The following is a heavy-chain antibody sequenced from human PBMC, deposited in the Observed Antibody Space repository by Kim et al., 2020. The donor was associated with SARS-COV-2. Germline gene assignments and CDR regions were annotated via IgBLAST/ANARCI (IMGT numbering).Heavy chain of an antibody. J-gene: IGHJ3*02. CDR2: IIPIFGTA. Sequence: SVKVSCKASGGTFSSYAISWVRQAPGQGLEWMGGIIPIFGTANYAQKFQGRVTITADESTSTAYMELSSLRSEDTAVYYCAYPYSGSYPNDAFDIWGQGTMVTVSS. D-gene: IGHD1-26*01. CDR3: AYPYSGSYPNDAFDI. CDR1: GGTFSSYA. V-gene: IGHV1-69*13.